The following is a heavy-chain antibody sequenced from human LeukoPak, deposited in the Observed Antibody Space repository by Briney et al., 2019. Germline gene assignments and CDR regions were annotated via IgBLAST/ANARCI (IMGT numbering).Heavy chain of an antibody. J-gene: IGHJ3*02. Sequence: GGSLRLSCAASGFTFSSYAMNWVRQAPGKGLEWVSVISGSGGSTNYADSVKGRFTISRDNSKNTLYLQMDSLRAEDTAVYYCAKDDAFDIWGQGTMVTVSS. CDR2: ISGSGGST. CDR3: AKDDAFDI. CDR1: GFTFSSYA. V-gene: IGHV3-23*01.